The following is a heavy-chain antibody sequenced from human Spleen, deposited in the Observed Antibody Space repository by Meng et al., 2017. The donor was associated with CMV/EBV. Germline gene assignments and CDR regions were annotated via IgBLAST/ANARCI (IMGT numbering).Heavy chain of an antibody. CDR2: IRYDGSNK. Sequence: QGQRCESWGGLVQPGGYLSLSCAASGFTFSSSGMHWVRQAPGKGLEWVAFIRYDGSNKYYADSVKGRFNISRDNSKNTLYLQMNSLRAEDTAVYYCAVGEAAHGYWGQGTLVTVSS. J-gene: IGHJ4*02. V-gene: IGHV3-30*02. D-gene: IGHD1-26*01. CDR1: GFTFSSSG. CDR3: AVGEAAHGY.